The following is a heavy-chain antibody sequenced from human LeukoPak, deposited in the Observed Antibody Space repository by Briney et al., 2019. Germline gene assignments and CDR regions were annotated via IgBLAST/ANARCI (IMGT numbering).Heavy chain of an antibody. CDR3: ARDFWSGYNCFDY. CDR1: GGSFSGYY. J-gene: IGHJ4*02. Sequence: SETLSLTCAVYGGSFSGYYWSWIRQPPGKGLEWIGEINHSGSTNYNPSLKSRVTMSVDTSKNQFSLKLSSVTAADTAVYYCARDFWSGYNCFDYWGQGTLVTVSS. V-gene: IGHV4-34*01. CDR2: INHSGST. D-gene: IGHD3-3*01.